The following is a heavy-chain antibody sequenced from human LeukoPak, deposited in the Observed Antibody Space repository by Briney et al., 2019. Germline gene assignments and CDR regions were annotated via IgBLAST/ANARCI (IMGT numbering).Heavy chain of an antibody. J-gene: IGHJ6*03. Sequence: ASVKVSCKASGYTFTSYYMDWVRQAPGQGLEWMGIINPSGGSTSYAQKFQGRVTMTRDTSTSTVYMELSSLRSEDTAVYYCARAYSSDPPMDVWGKGTTVTVSS. CDR3: ARAYSSDPPMDV. D-gene: IGHD4-11*01. CDR1: GYTFTSYY. CDR2: INPSGGST. V-gene: IGHV1-46*01.